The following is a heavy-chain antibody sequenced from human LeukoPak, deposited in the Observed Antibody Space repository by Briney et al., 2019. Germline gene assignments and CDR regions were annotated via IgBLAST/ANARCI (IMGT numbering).Heavy chain of an antibody. V-gene: IGHV4-34*01. Sequence: SETLSLTCAVYGGSFSGYYWSWIRQPPGKGLEWIGEINHSGSTNYNPSLKSRVTISVDTSKNQFSLKLSSVTAADTAVYYCARSYYDSSGYQDYWGQGTLVTVSS. CDR2: INHSGST. D-gene: IGHD3-22*01. CDR3: ARSYYDSSGYQDY. J-gene: IGHJ4*02. CDR1: GGSFSGYY.